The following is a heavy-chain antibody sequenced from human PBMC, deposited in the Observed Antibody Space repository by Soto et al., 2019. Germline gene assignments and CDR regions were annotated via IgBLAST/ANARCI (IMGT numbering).Heavy chain of an antibody. CDR3: ARADYGMDV. J-gene: IGHJ6*02. CDR1: GGSISSGDYY. CDR2: IYYSESA. V-gene: IGHV4-30-4*01. Sequence: PSETLSLTCTVSGGSISSGDYYWSWIRQPPGKGLEWIGYIYYSESAYYNPSLKSRVTISVDTSKNQFSLRLSSVTAADTAVYYCARADYGMDVWGQGTTVTVSS.